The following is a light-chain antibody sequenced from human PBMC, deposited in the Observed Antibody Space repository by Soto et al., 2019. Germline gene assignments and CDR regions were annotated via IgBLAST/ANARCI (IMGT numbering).Light chain of an antibody. CDR1: QSISSY. J-gene: IGKJ1*01. CDR3: QQSYTTPPWT. CDR2: DAS. V-gene: IGKV1-39*01. Sequence: DIQMTQSPSSLSASVGDRVTITCRASQSISSYLNWYQQKPGKAPKVLIYDASSLQSGVPSRFSGSGSGTDFTRTISSPQPEDFATYYWQQSYTTPPWTFGQGTKVEIK.